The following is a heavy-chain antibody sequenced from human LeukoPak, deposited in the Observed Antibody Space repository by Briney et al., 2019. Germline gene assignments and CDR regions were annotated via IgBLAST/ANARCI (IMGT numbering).Heavy chain of an antibody. D-gene: IGHD5-18*01. CDR1: GGSFNAYA. V-gene: IGHV1-69*05. Sequence: GASVKVSCKASGGSFNAYAISWVRQAPEQGLEWMGGIIPIFGTSNYAQKLQGRVTISTDESTSTAYMEVSSLRSEDTAIYYCARGLDASMETAYDYWGQGTLVTVSS. J-gene: IGHJ4*02. CDR3: ARGLDASMETAYDY. CDR2: IIPIFGTS.